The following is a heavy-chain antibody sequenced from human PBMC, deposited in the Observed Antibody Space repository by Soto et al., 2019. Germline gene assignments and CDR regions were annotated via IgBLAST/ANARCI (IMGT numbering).Heavy chain of an antibody. CDR2: ITGTGNSI. D-gene: IGHD3-3*01. CDR1: GFTFRNYA. Sequence: GGSLRLSCAVSGFTFRNYAMSWVRQAPGKGLEWVAGITGTGNSISYADSVKGRFTISRDNANNFLYLQMNSLRAEDTAVYFCASVTLRFSYGIDVWGQGTTVTVSS. J-gene: IGHJ6*02. V-gene: IGHV3-23*01. CDR3: ASVTLRFSYGIDV.